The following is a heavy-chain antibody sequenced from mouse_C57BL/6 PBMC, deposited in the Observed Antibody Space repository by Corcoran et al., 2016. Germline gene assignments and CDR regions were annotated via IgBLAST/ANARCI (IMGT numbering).Heavy chain of an antibody. J-gene: IGHJ1*03. V-gene: IGHV3-6*01. CDR3: ARWDYSGDWYFDV. D-gene: IGHD1-1*01. CDR1: GYSITSGYY. CDR2: ISYDGSN. Sequence: DVQLKESGTGLVKNSQSLSITCSGTGYSITSGYYWNWIRQFPGNKLEWMGYISYDGSNNYNPSLKNRISITRDTSKNQFFLKLNSVTTEDTATYYCARWDYSGDWYFDVWGTWTSFTVSS.